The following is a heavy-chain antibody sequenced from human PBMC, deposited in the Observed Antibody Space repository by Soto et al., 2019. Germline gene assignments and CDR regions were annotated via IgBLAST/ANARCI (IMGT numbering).Heavy chain of an antibody. CDR2: ISGTGGGR. D-gene: IGHD3-10*01. V-gene: IGHV3-23*01. Sequence: DVHLLESGGGLVQPGGSLRLSCAASGFTFSNYAMTWVRQAPGKGLEWVSAISGTGGGRNNADSEKGRFTTSRENSKNTLYPHMTSLSAEDTAVYYCANRAFYGSGIPNYYGMDVWGQGTEVPGSS. J-gene: IGHJ6*02. CDR3: ANRAFYGSGIPNYYGMDV. CDR1: GFTFSNYA.